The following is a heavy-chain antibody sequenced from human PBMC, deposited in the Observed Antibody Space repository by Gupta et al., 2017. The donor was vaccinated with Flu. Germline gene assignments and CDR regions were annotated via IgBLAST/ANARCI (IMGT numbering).Heavy chain of an antibody. J-gene: IGHJ4*02. CDR1: GFTFRSYA. V-gene: IGHV3-23*01. D-gene: IGHD3-3*01. CDR3: AKWPLDGGGIIGYYFDY. CDR2: ISGSGGST. Sequence: EVQLLESGGGLVQPGGSLRLSCAASGFTFRSYAMSWVRQAPGKGLEWVSAISGSGGSTYYADSVKGRFTISRDNSKNTLYLQMNSLRAEDTAVYYCAKWPLDGGGIIGYYFDYWGQGTLVTVSS.